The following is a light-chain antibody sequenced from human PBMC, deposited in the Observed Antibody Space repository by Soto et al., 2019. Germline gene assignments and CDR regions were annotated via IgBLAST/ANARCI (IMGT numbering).Light chain of an antibody. J-gene: IGLJ1*01. V-gene: IGLV2-18*02. CDR3: SSYTSSSTWV. Sequence: QSALTQPPSVSGSPGQSVTISCTGTSSDVGSYNRVSWYQQPPGTAPKLMIYEVSNRPSGVPDRFSGSKSGNTASLTISWRQAEDEADYYCSSYTSSSTWVFGTGTKVTVL. CDR1: SSDVGSYNR. CDR2: EVS.